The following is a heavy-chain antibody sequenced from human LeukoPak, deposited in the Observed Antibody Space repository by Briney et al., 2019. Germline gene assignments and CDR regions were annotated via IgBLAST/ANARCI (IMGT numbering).Heavy chain of an antibody. Sequence: GGSLRLSCAASGFTFSSYWMHWVRHAPGKGLVWVSRIHSDGSSTSYADSVRGRLTIARDDAKSTLYLQMNSLRAEDTAVYYCARSGWPYYFDYWGQGTLVTVSS. CDR1: GFTFSSYW. CDR2: IHSDGSST. D-gene: IGHD3-22*01. CDR3: ARSGWPYYFDY. J-gene: IGHJ4*02. V-gene: IGHV3-74*01.